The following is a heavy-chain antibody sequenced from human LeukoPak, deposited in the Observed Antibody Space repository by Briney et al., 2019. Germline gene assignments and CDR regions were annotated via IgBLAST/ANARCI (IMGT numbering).Heavy chain of an antibody. CDR3: AKGVPYSSSLDY. CDR2: IKQDGSEK. Sequence: PGGSLRLSCAASGFTFSNYWMSWVRQAPGKGLEWVANIKQDGSEKYYVDSVKGRFTISRDNAKNSLYLQMNSLRAEDTAVYYCAKGVPYSSSLDYWGQGTLVTVSS. CDR1: GFTFSNYW. J-gene: IGHJ4*02. D-gene: IGHD6-6*01. V-gene: IGHV3-7*03.